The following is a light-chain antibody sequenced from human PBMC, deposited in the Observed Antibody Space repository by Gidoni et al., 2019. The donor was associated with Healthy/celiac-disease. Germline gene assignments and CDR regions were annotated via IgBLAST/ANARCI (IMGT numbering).Light chain of an antibody. J-gene: IGLJ3*02. Sequence: QSVLTQPPSVSETPRQRVTIACSGRSSNIGNNAVHWYQQLRGKAPKLLIYYDDLLPSGVSDRFAGSNSGTSASLAISGLQSEDEADYYCAAWDDSLNGWVFGGGTKLTVL. CDR3: AAWDDSLNGWV. CDR1: SSNIGNNA. V-gene: IGLV1-36*01. CDR2: YDD.